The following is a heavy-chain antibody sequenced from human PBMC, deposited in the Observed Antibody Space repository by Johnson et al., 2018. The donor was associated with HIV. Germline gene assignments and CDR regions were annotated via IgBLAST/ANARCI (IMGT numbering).Heavy chain of an antibody. Sequence: VLLVESGGGLVQPGGSLRLSCAASGFTFSSYWMTWVRQAPGKGLEWVANIKQDGSNKYYADSVKGRFTISRDNSKNTLYLQMNSLRAEDTAVYYCARDRYYDSSGSHAFDIWGQGTMVTVSS. CDR3: ARDRYYDSSGSHAFDI. CDR1: GFTFSSYW. D-gene: IGHD3-22*01. CDR2: IKQDGSNK. V-gene: IGHV3-7*01. J-gene: IGHJ3*02.